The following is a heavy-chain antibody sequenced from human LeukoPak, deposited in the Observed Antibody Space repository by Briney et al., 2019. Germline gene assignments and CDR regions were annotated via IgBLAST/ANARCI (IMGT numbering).Heavy chain of an antibody. CDR3: ARDDETYYYDGIGHNVDY. Sequence: PGGSLRLSCSASGFTFDDYAMHWVRQSPGEGLEWVSFISGDRRSTYYADSVKGLFTISRDNNNNSLYLQMNSLRPEDTAFYYCARDDETYYYDGIGHNVDYWGQGTLLTVSS. D-gene: IGHD3-22*01. CDR1: GFTFDDYA. V-gene: IGHV3-43*02. CDR2: ISGDRRST. J-gene: IGHJ4*02.